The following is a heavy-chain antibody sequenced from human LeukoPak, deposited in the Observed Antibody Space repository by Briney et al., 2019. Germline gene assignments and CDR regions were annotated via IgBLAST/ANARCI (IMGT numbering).Heavy chain of an antibody. CDR2: ISSNGGST. CDR1: GFTFSSYA. CDR3: ARESTVTHSFDY. D-gene: IGHD4-17*01. J-gene: IGHJ4*02. Sequence: GGSLRLSCAASGFTFSSYAMHWVRQAPGKGLEYASAISSNGGSTYYADSVKGRFTISRDNSKNTLYLQMGSLRAEDMAVYYCARESTVTHSFDYWGQGTLVTVSS. V-gene: IGHV3-64*02.